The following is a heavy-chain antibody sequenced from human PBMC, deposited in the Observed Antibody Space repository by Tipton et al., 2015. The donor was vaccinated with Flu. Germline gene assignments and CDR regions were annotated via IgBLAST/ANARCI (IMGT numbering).Heavy chain of an antibody. CDR1: GASISSRSYY. Sequence: TLSLICTVSGASISSRSYYWGWIRQPPGKGLEWIGCIYSSGSTYYNPSLKSRVTISLDTSKNQFSLKLSSVTAADTAVYYCAREKDSSGSEYFQHWGQGTLVTVSS. CDR3: AREKDSSGSEYFQH. D-gene: IGHD6-19*01. J-gene: IGHJ1*01. CDR2: IYSSGST. V-gene: IGHV4-39*07.